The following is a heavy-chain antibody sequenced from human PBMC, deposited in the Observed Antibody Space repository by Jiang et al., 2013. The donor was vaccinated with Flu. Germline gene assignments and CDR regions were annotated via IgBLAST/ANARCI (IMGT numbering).Heavy chain of an antibody. Sequence: ASGGTFSSYAISWVRQAPGQGLEWMGGIIPIFGTANYAQKFQGRVTITADKSTSTAYMELSSLRSEDTAVYYCASGVVGATNVDYYNYGMDVWGQGTTVTVSS. CDR3: ASGVVGATNVDYYNYGMDV. CDR1: GGTFSSYA. D-gene: IGHD1-26*01. V-gene: IGHV1-69*06. CDR2: IIPIFGTA. J-gene: IGHJ6*02.